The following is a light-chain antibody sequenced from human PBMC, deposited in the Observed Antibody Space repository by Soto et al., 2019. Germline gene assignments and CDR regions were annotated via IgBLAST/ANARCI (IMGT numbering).Light chain of an antibody. CDR1: QVISTS. J-gene: IGKJ1*01. Sequence: DIQLTQSPSFLSPSIGESVTITFRASQVISTSLAWYQVKPGKAPKLLIYDASSLESGVPSRFTGSGSGTEFTLTISSLQPDDFATYHCQHYYSYSRTFGQGTKVDIK. CDR2: DAS. V-gene: IGKV1-5*01. CDR3: QHYYSYSRT.